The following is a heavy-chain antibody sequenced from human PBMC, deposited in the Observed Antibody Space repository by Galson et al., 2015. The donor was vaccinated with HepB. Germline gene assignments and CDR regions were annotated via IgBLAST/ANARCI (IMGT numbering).Heavy chain of an antibody. Sequence: SLRLSCAASGFTFSSYAMSWVRQAPGKGLEWVSAISGSGGSTYYADSVKGRFTISRDNSKNTLYLQMNSLRAEDTAVYYCARAYYDFWSGYYFYWGQGTLVTVSS. D-gene: IGHD3-3*01. J-gene: IGHJ4*02. CDR3: ARAYYDFWSGYYFY. V-gene: IGHV3-23*01. CDR2: ISGSGGST. CDR1: GFTFSSYA.